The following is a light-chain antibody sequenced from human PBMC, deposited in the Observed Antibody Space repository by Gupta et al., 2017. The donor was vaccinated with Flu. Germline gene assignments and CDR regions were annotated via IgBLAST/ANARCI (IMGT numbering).Light chain of an antibody. CDR1: QSRVASDATNS. V-gene: IGKV2-30*01. Sequence: VTLAKPASISCRGSQSRVASDATNSLHWFHQMPGQAPRRLIYKGSDRVSGVPDRFSGSRSGADFTLKISRVEAEDVGIYYCRQCEQCPWAFGQGTTVEIK. CDR3: RQCEQCPWA. J-gene: IGKJ1*01. CDR2: KGS.